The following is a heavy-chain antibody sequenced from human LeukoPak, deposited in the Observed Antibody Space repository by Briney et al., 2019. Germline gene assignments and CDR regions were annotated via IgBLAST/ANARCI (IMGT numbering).Heavy chain of an antibody. CDR3: AKALGDGKSDF. Sequence: PGGSLRLSCAASGFTFDDYAMHWVRQAPGKGLEWVSGISWNSGSIGYADSVKGRFTISRDNAKNSLYLQMNSLTTEDTGVYYCAKALGDGKSDFWGQGTRVIVSS. V-gene: IGHV3-9*01. D-gene: IGHD1-26*01. J-gene: IGHJ1*01. CDR1: GFTFDDYA. CDR2: ISWNSGSI.